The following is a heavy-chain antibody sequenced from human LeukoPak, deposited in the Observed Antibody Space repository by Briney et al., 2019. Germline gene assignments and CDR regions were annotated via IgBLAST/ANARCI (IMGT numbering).Heavy chain of an antibody. CDR1: GGSIGTYY. D-gene: IGHD5-12*01. V-gene: IGHV4-59*01. CDR3: ARDRSTVAMARWGVFDY. CDR2: IYYSGNT. J-gene: IGHJ4*02. Sequence: PSETLSLTCSVSGGSIGTYYWSWIRQPPGKGLECIGYIYYSGNTNYNPSLKSRVTISVDTSKNQFSLKLNSVTAADTAVYYCARDRSTVAMARWGVFDYWGQGTLVTVSS.